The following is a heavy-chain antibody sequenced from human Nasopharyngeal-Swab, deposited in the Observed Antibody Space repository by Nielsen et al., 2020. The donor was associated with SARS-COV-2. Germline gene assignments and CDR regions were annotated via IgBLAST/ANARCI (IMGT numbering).Heavy chain of an antibody. V-gene: IGHV4-4*02. D-gene: IGHD3-22*01. CDR3: ASPQGSSGHYYMDV. J-gene: IGHJ6*03. Sequence: WIRQPPGKRLEWIGEIYHSGSTNYNPSLKSRVTISVDKSKNQFSLKLSSVTAADTAVYYCASPQGSSGHYYMDVWGKGTTVTVSS. CDR2: IYHSGST.